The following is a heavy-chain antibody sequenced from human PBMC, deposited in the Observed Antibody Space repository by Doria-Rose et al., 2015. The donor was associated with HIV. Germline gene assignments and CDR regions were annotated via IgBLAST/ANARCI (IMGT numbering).Heavy chain of an antibody. D-gene: IGHD6-19*01. J-gene: IGHJ2*01. CDR2: INHSGST. Sequence: QVQLQQWGAGLLKPSETLSLTCAVYGGSFSGYYWSWIRQPPGKGLEWIGEINHSGSTNYNPSLKSRVTISVDTSKNQFSLKVNSVTAADTAVYYCARAAVAAYWHFDLWGRGTLVIVSS. CDR3: ARAAVAAYWHFDL. CDR1: GGSFSGYY. V-gene: IGHV4-34*01.